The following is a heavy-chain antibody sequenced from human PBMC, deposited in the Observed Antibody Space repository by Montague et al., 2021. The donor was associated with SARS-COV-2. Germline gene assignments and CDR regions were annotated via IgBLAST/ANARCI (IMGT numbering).Heavy chain of an antibody. CDR2: IFYSGSS. D-gene: IGHD3-10*01. CDR3: ARFQEGKFSSRTYSPFWYFDL. V-gene: IGHV4-59*08. Sequence: SETLSLTCTVSGGSISSYYWSWIRQPPGKGLEYIGYIFYSGSSTYNPSLKSRVTMSVDTSKNQFSLKLTSVTAADTAVYYCARFQEGKFSSRTYSPFWYFDLWGRGTMVTVSS. CDR1: GGSISSYY. J-gene: IGHJ2*01.